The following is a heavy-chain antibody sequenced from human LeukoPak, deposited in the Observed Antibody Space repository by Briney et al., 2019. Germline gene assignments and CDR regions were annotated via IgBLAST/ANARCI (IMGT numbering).Heavy chain of an antibody. D-gene: IGHD3-3*01. V-gene: IGHV3-30*04. Sequence: GGSLRLSCAASRFTFSSYSMHWVRQAPGKGLEWVAVISYDGRNKYYADSVKGRFTISRDTSKNTLFLQMNSLRAQDTALYFCARRLSLRFDAFAIWGPGTVVTVSS. CDR2: ISYDGRNK. CDR1: RFTFSSYS. CDR3: ARRLSLRFDAFAI. J-gene: IGHJ3*02.